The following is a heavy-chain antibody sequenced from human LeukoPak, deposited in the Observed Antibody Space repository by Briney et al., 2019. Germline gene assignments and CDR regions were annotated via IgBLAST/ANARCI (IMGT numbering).Heavy chain of an antibody. J-gene: IGHJ4*02. D-gene: IGHD4-17*01. CDR3: AREYGEDYFDY. CDR2: INPSGGST. CDR1: GYTFTSYY. Sequence: ASVKVSRKASGYTFTSYYMHWVRQAPGQGLEWMGIINPSGGSTSYAQKFQGRVTMTRDTSTSTVYMELSSLRSEDTAVYYCAREYGEDYFDYWGQGTLVTVSS. V-gene: IGHV1-46*01.